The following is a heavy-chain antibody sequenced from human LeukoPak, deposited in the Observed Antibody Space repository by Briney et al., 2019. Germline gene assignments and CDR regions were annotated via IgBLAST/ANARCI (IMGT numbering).Heavy chain of an antibody. V-gene: IGHV1-18*01. CDR2: ISAYNGNT. CDR1: GYTFTSYG. J-gene: IGHJ4*02. CDR3: ARERRYGAPLDY. Sequence: ASVKVSCKASGYTFTSYGISWVRQAPGQGLKGMGWISAYNGNTNYAQKLQGRVTMTTDTSTSTAYMELRSLRSDDTAVYYCARERRYGAPLDYWGQGTLVTVSS. D-gene: IGHD4-17*01.